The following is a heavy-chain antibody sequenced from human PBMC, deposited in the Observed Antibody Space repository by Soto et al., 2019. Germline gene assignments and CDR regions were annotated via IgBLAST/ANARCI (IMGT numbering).Heavy chain of an antibody. D-gene: IGHD6-19*01. J-gene: IGHJ6*02. CDR2: IIPILGIA. CDR1: GGTFSSYT. V-gene: IGHV1-69*08. CDR3: ARDRGSGWYYYYYGMDV. Sequence: QVQLVQSGAEVKKPGSSVKVSCKASGGTFSSYTISWVRQAPGQGLEWMGRIIPILGIANYAQKFQGRVTITAXXSXSXXYMELSSLRSEDTAVYYCARDRGSGWYYYYYGMDVWGQGTTVTVSS.